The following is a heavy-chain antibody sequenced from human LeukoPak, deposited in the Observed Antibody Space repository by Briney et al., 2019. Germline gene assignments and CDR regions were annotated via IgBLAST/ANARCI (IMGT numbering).Heavy chain of an antibody. CDR2: IIPILGIA. Sequence: ASVKVSCKASGGTFSSYAISWVRQAPGQGLEWMGRIIPILGIANYAQKFQGRVTITADKSTSTAYMELSSLRSEDTAVYYCATSGPIYYYYYYGMDVWGQGTTVTVSS. V-gene: IGHV1-69*04. D-gene: IGHD3-9*01. J-gene: IGHJ6*02. CDR3: ATSGPIYYYYYYGMDV. CDR1: GGTFSSYA.